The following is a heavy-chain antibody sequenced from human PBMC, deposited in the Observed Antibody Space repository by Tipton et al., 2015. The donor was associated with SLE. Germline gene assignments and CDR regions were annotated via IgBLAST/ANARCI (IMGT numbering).Heavy chain of an antibody. CDR3: ARKMHQLGAFYI. CDR1: GGSISSGGYY. CDR2: LYYSGST. V-gene: IGHV4-31*03. Sequence: TLSLTCTVSGGSISSGGYYWSWIRQHPGKGLEWIGYLYYSGSTYYNPSLKSRVTISVDTSKNQFSLKLSSVTAADTAVYYCARKMHQLGAFYIWGQGTLVTVSS. D-gene: IGHD6-13*01. J-gene: IGHJ3*02.